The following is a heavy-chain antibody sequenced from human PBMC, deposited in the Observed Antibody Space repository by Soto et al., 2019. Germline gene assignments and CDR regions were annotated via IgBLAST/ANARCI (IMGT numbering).Heavy chain of an antibody. CDR3: AREYSSTIEP. Sequence: SETLCLTCTVSGGSITVYHWTWIRQPAGLGLEWIGRSYSSGSTNYNPSLKSRVTMSVDTSKNRFSLRRSSLTAADTAGHSGAREYSSTIEPCGQGTLVTVAS. CDR1: GGSITVYH. J-gene: IGHJ5*02. D-gene: IGHD5-18*01. CDR2: SYSSGST. V-gene: IGHV4-4*07.